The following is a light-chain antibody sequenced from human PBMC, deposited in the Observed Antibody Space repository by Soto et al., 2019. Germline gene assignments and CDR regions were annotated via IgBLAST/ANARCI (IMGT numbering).Light chain of an antibody. CDR1: QSVSSSF. J-gene: IGKJ2*01. V-gene: IGKV3-20*01. CDR3: QQYCSSPYT. Sequence: ENVLTQSPGTLDLSPGERATLSCRASQSVSSSFFAWLQQKPGQAPRLIIYGASSRGSGIPDRFSVSGSGTDFTLTIIGLEPEDFALYYCQQYCSSPYTCGQGTKLEIK. CDR2: GAS.